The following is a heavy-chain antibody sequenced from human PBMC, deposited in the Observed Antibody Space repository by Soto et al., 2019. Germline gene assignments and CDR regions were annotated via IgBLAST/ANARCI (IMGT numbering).Heavy chain of an antibody. D-gene: IGHD4-17*01. V-gene: IGHV3-23*01. CDR3: AKVRVGYGDEFEY. CDR2: ISGSGGST. J-gene: IGHJ4*02. CDR1: GFTFSSYA. Sequence: EVQLLESGGGLVQPGGSLRLSCAASGFTFSSYAMSWVSQAPGKGLEWVSAISGSGGSTYYADSVKGRFTISRDNSKNTLYLQMNILIVEDRVVYYYAKVRVGYGDEFEYWGLGSLVTVYS.